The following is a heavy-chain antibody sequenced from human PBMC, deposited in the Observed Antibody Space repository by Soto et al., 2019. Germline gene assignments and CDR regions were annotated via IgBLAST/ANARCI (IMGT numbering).Heavy chain of an antibody. D-gene: IGHD1-7*01. V-gene: IGHV3-53*01. J-gene: IGHJ4*02. Sequence: GGSLRLSCAASGFTVSSNYMSWVRQAPGKGLEWVSVIYSGGSTYYADSVKGRFTISRDNSKNTLYLQMNSLRAEDTAVYYCVRGATWKYAGRFDYWGQGTLVTVSS. CDR1: GFTVSSNY. CDR3: VRGATWKYAGRFDY. CDR2: IYSGGST.